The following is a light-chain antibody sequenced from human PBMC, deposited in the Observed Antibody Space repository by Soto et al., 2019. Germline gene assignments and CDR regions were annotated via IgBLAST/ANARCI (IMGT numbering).Light chain of an antibody. Sequence: EIVLTQSPGTLSLSPGERATLSCRASQSVSSSYIAWYQQKPGQAPRLLIYGTSSRATGIPDRFSGSGPGTDFTLTISRLEPEDFAVYYCQQYGSSPPKYTFGQGTKLEIK. CDR1: QSVSSSY. CDR2: GTS. CDR3: QQYGSSPPKYT. V-gene: IGKV3-20*01. J-gene: IGKJ2*01.